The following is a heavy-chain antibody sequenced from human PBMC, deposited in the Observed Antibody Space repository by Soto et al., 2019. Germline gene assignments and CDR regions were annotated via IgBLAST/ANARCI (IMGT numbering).Heavy chain of an antibody. CDR3: AANRQWLALLQGFDP. V-gene: IGHV1-58*02. CDR2: IVVGSGNT. J-gene: IGHJ5*02. D-gene: IGHD6-19*01. CDR1: GFTFTSSA. Sequence: SVKVSCKASGFTFTSSAMQWVRQARGQRLEWIGWIVVGSGNTNYAQKFQERVTITRDMSTSTAYMELSSLRSEDTAVYYCAANRQWLALLQGFDPWGQGTLVT.